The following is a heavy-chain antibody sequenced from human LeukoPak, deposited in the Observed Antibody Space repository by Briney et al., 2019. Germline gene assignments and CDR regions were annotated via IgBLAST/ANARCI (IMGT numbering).Heavy chain of an antibody. V-gene: IGHV3-53*01. CDR1: GFTVSSSN. CDR3: AREDYGGNALDY. D-gene: IGHD4-23*01. J-gene: IGHJ4*02. Sequence: PGGSLRLSCAASGFTVSSSNMNWVRQAPGKGLEWVSIIYSGGSTYFADSVQGRFTISRDNAKNSLYLQMNSLRAEDTAVYYCAREDYGGNALDYWGQGTLVTVSS. CDR2: IYSGGST.